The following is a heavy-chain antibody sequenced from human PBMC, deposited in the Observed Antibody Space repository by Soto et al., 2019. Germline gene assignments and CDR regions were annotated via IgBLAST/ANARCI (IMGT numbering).Heavy chain of an antibody. V-gene: IGHV3-66*02. CDR3: ARDQLGISYFDY. D-gene: IGHD7-27*01. CDR2: IYSGGST. Sequence: GGSLRLSCAASGFTVSSNYMSWVRQAPGKGLEWVSVIYSGGSTYYADSVKGRFTISRDNSKNTLYLQMNSLRAEDTAVYYCARDQLGISYFDYWGQGTLVTVSS. J-gene: IGHJ4*02. CDR1: GFTVSSNY.